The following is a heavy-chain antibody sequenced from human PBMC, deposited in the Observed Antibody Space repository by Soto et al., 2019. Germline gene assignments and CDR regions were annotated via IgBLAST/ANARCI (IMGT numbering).Heavy chain of an antibody. CDR2: IYYSGST. J-gene: IGHJ4*02. CDR3: ARGGGGAGFDY. V-gene: IGHV4-59*01. D-gene: IGHD3-10*01. CDR1: GGSIGSYY. Sequence: QVQLQESGPGLVKPSETLSLTCTVSGGSIGSYYWSWIRQPPGKGLEGLGYIYYSGSTNYNPSLKSRVTISVDTSKNQFSLKVSSVTAADTAVYYCARGGGGAGFDYWGQGTLVTVSS.